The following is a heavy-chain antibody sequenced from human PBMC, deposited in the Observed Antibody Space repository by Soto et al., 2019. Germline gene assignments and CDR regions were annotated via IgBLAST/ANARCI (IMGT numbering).Heavy chain of an antibody. Sequence: QVQLVESGGGVVQPGRSLRLSCAASGLTFSNYAMHWVRQAPGKGLEWVAVISYDGSNEYYAASVKGRFTISRDNSRNTVYLQMNSLRAEDTALYYCARGGHASCYSRSDYWGQGTLVTVYS. CDR3: ARGGHASCYSRSDY. CDR1: GLTFSNYA. J-gene: IGHJ4*02. D-gene: IGHD2-15*01. CDR2: ISYDGSNE. V-gene: IGHV3-30-3*01.